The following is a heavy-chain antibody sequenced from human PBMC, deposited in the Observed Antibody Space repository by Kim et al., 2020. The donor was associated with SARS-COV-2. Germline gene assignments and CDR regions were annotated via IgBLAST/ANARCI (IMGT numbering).Heavy chain of an antibody. D-gene: IGHD3-10*01. CDR2: IYTSGST. V-gene: IGHV4-61*02. CDR1: GGSISSGSYY. Sequence: SETLSLTCTVSGGSISSGSYYWSWIRQPAGKGLEWIGRIYTSGSTNYNPSLKSRVTISVDTSKNQFSLKLSSVTAADTAVYYCARAYYGSGSFYYYYGMDVWGQGTTVTVSS. J-gene: IGHJ6*02. CDR3: ARAYYGSGSFYYYYGMDV.